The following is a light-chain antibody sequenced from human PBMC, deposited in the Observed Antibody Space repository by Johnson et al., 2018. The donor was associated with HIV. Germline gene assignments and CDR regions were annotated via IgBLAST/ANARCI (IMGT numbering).Light chain of an antibody. CDR3: GTWDSSLSAGV. J-gene: IGLJ1*01. CDR1: SPNIGNNY. V-gene: IGLV1-51*01. CDR2: DNN. Sequence: QSVLTQPPSVSAAPGQKVTISCSGSSPNIGNNYVSWYQQLPGTAPKLLIYDNNKRPSGIPDRFSGSKSGTSATLGFTGLQTGDEADHYCGTWDSSLSAGVFGTGPTVTVL.